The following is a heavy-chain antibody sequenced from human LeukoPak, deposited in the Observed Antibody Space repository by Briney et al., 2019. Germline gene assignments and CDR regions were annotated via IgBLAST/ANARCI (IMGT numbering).Heavy chain of an antibody. CDR2: ISAYNGNT. CDR1: GGTFSSYA. CDR3: ARGATYYYDSSGYYFDY. Sequence: ASVKVSCKASGGTFSSYAISWVRQGPGQGLEWMGWISAYNGNTNYAQKLQGRVTMTTDTSTSTAYMELRSLRSDDTAVYYCARGATYYYDSSGYYFDYWGQGTLVTVSS. D-gene: IGHD3-22*01. V-gene: IGHV1-18*01. J-gene: IGHJ4*02.